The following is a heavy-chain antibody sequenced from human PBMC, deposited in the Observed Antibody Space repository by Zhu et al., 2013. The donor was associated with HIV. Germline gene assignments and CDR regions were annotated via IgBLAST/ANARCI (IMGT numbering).Heavy chain of an antibody. Sequence: QVQLQESGPGLVKPSETLSLTCSVSGGSVSSYYWSWIRQPPGKGLEWIGYIYFTGSTNYNPSLKSRVTILVDTSKNQFSLKLSSVTAADTAVYYCAGGWYSSGWPDWGQGTLVTVSS. J-gene: IGHJ4*02. CDR3: AGGWYSSGWPD. V-gene: IGHV4-59*02. CDR1: GGSVSSYY. CDR2: IYFTGST. D-gene: IGHD6-19*01.